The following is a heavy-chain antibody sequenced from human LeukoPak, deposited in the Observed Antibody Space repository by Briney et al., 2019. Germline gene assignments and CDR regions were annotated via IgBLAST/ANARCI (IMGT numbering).Heavy chain of an antibody. CDR3: ARVHYYYYMDV. J-gene: IGHJ6*03. V-gene: IGHV1-18*01. CDR2: ISAYNGNT. CDR1: GYTFTSYD. Sequence: ASVKVSCKASGYTFTSYDINWVRQATGQGLEWMGWISAYNGNTNYAQKLQGRGTMTTDTSTSTAYMELRSLRSDDTAVYYCARVHYYYYMDVWGKGTTVTISS.